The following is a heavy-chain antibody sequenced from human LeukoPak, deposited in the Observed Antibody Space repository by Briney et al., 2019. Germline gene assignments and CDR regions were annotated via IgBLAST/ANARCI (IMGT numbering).Heavy chain of an antibody. V-gene: IGHV3-73*01. CDR2: IRSKANSYAT. J-gene: IGHJ5*02. CDR3: TFLLPPLGP. D-gene: IGHD3-16*01. CDR1: GFTFSGSA. Sequence: GGSLRLSCAASGFTFSGSAMHWVRQASGKGLEWVGRIRSKANSYATAYAASVKGRFTISRDDSKNTAYPEMNSLKTEDTAVYYCTFLLPPLGPWGQGTLVTVSS.